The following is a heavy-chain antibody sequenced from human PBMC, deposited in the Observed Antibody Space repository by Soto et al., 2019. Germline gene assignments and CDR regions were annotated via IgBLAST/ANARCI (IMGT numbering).Heavy chain of an antibody. CDR3: AKDLCSSSSCYYNYGMDV. Sequence: QVELVESGGGVVQPGRSLRLSCAASGFTLRNYAMYWVRQAPGKGLEWVAVISYDGSNKYYADSVKGRFTISRDNSKNTLYLKMNSLRAEDTAVYYGAKDLCSSSSCYYNYGMDVWGQGTTVTVSS. D-gene: IGHD2-2*01. CDR1: GFTLRNYA. J-gene: IGHJ6*02. CDR2: ISYDGSNK. V-gene: IGHV3-30*18.